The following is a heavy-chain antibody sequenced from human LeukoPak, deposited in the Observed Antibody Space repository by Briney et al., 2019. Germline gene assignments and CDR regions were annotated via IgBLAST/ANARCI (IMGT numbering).Heavy chain of an antibody. CDR1: GDSVSSNSAA. Sequence: SQTLSLTCAISGDSVSSNSAAWNWIRQSPSRGLEWLGRTYYRSKWYNDYAVSVKSRITINPDTSKNQFSLQLNSVTPEDTAVYYCAREGSLRYFDWLLRSYGTDVWGQGTTVTVSS. J-gene: IGHJ6*02. CDR3: AREGSLRYFDWLLRSYGTDV. D-gene: IGHD3-9*01. CDR2: TYYRSKWYN. V-gene: IGHV6-1*01.